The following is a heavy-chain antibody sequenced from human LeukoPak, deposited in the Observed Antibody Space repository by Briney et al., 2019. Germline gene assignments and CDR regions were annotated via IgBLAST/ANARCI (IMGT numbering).Heavy chain of an antibody. CDR1: GFTFSSYG. D-gene: IGHD6-19*01. Sequence: PGGSLRLSCAASGFTFSSYGMHWARQAPVKGLEWVAFIRYDGSNKYYADSVKARFTLSRDNSKNTMYLQMNTLSAEDTAVYYCATRYSSGWYGRRDYWGQGTLVTVSS. CDR2: IRYDGSNK. CDR3: ATRYSSGWYGRRDY. J-gene: IGHJ4*02. V-gene: IGHV3-30*02.